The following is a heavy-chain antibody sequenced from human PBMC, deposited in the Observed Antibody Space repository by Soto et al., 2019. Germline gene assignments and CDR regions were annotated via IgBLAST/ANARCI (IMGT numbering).Heavy chain of an antibody. J-gene: IGHJ5*02. CDR3: AKDPGYCSSTSCYS. V-gene: IGHV3-23*01. CDR1: WFTLCNSA. Sequence: GALGLSCAASWFTLCNSAVGRGLQAPGKGLEWVSGISGSGGSTNYADSVKGRFTISRDNSKNTLYLQMSSLRDEDTAVYYCAKDPGYCSSTSCYSWGLGTLVTVSS. D-gene: IGHD2-2*03. CDR2: ISGSGGST.